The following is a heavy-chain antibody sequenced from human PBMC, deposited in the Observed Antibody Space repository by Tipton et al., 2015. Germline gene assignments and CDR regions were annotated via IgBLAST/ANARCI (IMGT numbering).Heavy chain of an antibody. CDR3: ARRIGYFDF. J-gene: IGHJ4*02. Sequence: TLSLTCTVSGVSISSAAYYWGWIRQPPGKGLEWIGSINHSGTTYYNPSLMSRVTMSVDTSKNQFSLRLSSVTAVDTAVYYCARRIGYFDFWGQGTLVTVSS. CDR1: GVSISSAAYY. V-gene: IGHV4-39*01. CDR2: INHSGTT. D-gene: IGHD3-3*01.